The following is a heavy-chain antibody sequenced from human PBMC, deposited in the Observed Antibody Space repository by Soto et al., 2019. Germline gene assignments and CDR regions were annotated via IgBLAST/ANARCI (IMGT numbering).Heavy chain of an antibody. D-gene: IGHD6-13*01. Sequence: QVQLQQWGAGLLKPSETLSLTCAVYGGSFSGYYWSWIRQPPGKGLEWIGEINHSGSTNYNPSLKSRVTISVDTSKNQFSLKLSSVTAADTAVYYCASLSSWYVPRSLLGYWGQGTLVTVSS. CDR1: GGSFSGYY. V-gene: IGHV4-34*01. J-gene: IGHJ4*02. CDR2: INHSGST. CDR3: ASLSSWYVPRSLLGY.